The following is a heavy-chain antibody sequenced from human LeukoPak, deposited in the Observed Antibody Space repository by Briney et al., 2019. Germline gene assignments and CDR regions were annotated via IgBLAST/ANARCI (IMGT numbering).Heavy chain of an antibody. D-gene: IGHD3-22*01. Sequence: SETLSLTCAVYGGSFSGYYWSWIRQPPGKGLEWIGEINHSGSTNYNPSLKSRVTMSVDTSKNQFSLKLSSVTAADTAVYYCARGQKDSSGYYYLDAFDIWGQGTMVTVSS. CDR1: GGSFSGYY. J-gene: IGHJ3*02. CDR3: ARGQKDSSGYYYLDAFDI. CDR2: INHSGST. V-gene: IGHV4-34*01.